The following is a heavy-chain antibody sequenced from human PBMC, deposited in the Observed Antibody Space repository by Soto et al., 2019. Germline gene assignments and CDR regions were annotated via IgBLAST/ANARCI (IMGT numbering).Heavy chain of an antibody. V-gene: IGHV4-59*01. D-gene: IGHD2-15*01. Sequence: WTWLRQPPGKGLEYIGYIYYSGRTYYNPSPKSRVTISVDTSKNQFSLKLSSVTAADTAVYYCARGHLGITTTGTWYDFDYWGQGTLVTVSS. CDR2: IYYSGRT. CDR3: ARGHLGITTTGTWYDFDY. J-gene: IGHJ4*02.